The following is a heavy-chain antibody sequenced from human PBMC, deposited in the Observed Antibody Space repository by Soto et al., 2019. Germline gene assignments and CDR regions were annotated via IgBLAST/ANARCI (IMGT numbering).Heavy chain of an antibody. D-gene: IGHD1-1*01. CDR2: IRFNGSST. V-gene: IGHV3-74*01. Sequence: PGGSLRLSCAASGFAFSDPYMSWIRQAPGRGLLWVSRIRFNGSSTYYGDSVKGRFTISRDDAKNTLFLQMNGLRVDDTAVYYCARGAKNVYAMDVWGQGTTVTVSS. J-gene: IGHJ6*02. CDR1: GFAFSDPY. CDR3: ARGAKNVYAMDV.